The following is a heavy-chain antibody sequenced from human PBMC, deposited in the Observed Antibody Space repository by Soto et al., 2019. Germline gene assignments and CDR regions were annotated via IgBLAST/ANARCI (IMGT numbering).Heavy chain of an antibody. Sequence: LSLTCTVSGGSISSYYWSWIRQPPGKGLEWIGYIYYSGSTNYNPSLKSRVTISVDTSKNQFSLKLSSVTAADTAVYYCARDQVVRGVIKAFDIWGQGTMVTVSS. J-gene: IGHJ3*02. V-gene: IGHV4-59*01. D-gene: IGHD3-10*01. CDR1: GGSISSYY. CDR2: IYYSGST. CDR3: ARDQVVRGVIKAFDI.